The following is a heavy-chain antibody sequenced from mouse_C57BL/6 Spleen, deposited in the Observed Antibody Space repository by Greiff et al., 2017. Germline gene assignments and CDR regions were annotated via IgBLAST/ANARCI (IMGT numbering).Heavy chain of an antibody. CDR3: ARVDPYYCDY. CDR1: GFTFSSYA. J-gene: IGHJ2*01. CDR2: ISDGGSYT. Sequence: EVKLVESGGGLVKPGGSLKLSCAASGFTFSSYAMSWVRQTPEKRLEWVATISDGGSYTYYPDNVKGRFTISRDNAKNNLYLQMSHLKSEDTAMYYCARVDPYYCDYWGQGTTLTVSS. V-gene: IGHV5-4*03.